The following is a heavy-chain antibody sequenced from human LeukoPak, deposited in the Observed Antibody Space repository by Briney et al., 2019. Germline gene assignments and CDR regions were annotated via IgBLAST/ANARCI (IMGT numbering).Heavy chain of an antibody. CDR2: ISSEGSKK. Sequence: GRSVRLSCPASGFTFTSYAMHWVRQAPGRGLEWVAVISSEGSKKNYAHTMKRRFNRSRDNSTCALYLQMNSLRAEDTAVYYCASRCDGGQGTLVTVSS. D-gene: IGHD5-24*01. J-gene: IGHJ4*02. CDR1: GFTFTSYA. V-gene: IGHV3-30-3*01. CDR3: ASRCD.